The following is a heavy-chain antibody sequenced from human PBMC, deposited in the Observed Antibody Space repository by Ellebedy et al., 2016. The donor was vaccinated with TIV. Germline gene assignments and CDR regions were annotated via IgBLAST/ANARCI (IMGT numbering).Heavy chain of an antibody. CDR2: INMNGAST. CDR3: AKDNYMWGGQYYFDS. J-gene: IGHJ4*02. D-gene: IGHD3-16*01. V-gene: IGHV3-20*04. CDR1: GFTFDDYG. Sequence: GESLKISXVVSGFTFDDYGMSWVRQIPGKGLEWVSSINMNGASTGYADSVQGRFTISRDDSKNMVYLQMNSLRVEDTAVYFCAKDNYMWGGQYYFDSWGQGALVTVSS.